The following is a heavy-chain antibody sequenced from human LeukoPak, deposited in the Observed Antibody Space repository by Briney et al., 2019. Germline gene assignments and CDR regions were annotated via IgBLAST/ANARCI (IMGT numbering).Heavy chain of an antibody. CDR2: MNLNTGAT. CDR1: GYTFTVYY. J-gene: IGHJ4*02. Sequence: ASVNVSCKPSGYTFTVYYLHWVGQAPGQALEGMGWMNLNTGATAYAQNFQGRVAMSRDTSIDTAYMDLSSLTSDDTAVYYCARDRVGSGWPRPWYFEFWGQGTLVTVSS. D-gene: IGHD6-19*01. CDR3: ARDRVGSGWPRPWYFEF. V-gene: IGHV1-2*02.